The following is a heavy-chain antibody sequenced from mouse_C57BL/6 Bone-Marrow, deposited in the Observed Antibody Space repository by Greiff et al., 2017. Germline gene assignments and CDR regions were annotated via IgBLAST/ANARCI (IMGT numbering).Heavy chain of an antibody. J-gene: IGHJ2*01. CDR1: GFTFSSYA. CDR3: ARKNYYYASYYFDY. V-gene: IGHV5-4*03. D-gene: IGHD2-4*01. CDR2: ISDGGSYT. Sequence: EVKVVESGGGLVKPGGSLKLSCAASGFTFSSYAMSWVRQTPEKRLEWVATISDGGSYTYYPDNVKGRFTISRDNAKNNLYLQMSHLKSEDTAMYYWARKNYYYASYYFDYWGQGTTLTVSS.